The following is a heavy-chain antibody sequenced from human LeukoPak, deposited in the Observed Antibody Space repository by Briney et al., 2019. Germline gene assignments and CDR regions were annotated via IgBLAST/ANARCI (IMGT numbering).Heavy chain of an antibody. CDR2: IYTSGST. V-gene: IGHV4-61*02. Sequence: SETLSLTCTVSGGSISSGSYYWSRIRQPAGKGLEWIGRIYTSGSTNYNPSLKSRVTISVDTSKNQFSLKLSSVTAADTAVYYCAALSPGYLNYWGQGTLVTVSS. J-gene: IGHJ4*02. CDR3: AALSPGYLNY. CDR1: GGSISSGSYY. D-gene: IGHD3-9*01.